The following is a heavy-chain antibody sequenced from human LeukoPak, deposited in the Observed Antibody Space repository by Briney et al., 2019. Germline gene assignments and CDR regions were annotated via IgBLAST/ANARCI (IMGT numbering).Heavy chain of an antibody. V-gene: IGHV1-2*02. CDR1: GYTFTGYY. Sequence: ASVKVSCKASGYTFTGYYMHWVRQAPGQGLEWMGWINPNSGGTNYAQKFQGRVTMTRDTSISTAYMELSRLRSDDTAVYYCARARYGSGGYSSEFDYWGQGTLVTVSS. CDR3: ARARYGSGGYSSEFDY. D-gene: IGHD3-10*01. J-gene: IGHJ4*02. CDR2: INPNSGGT.